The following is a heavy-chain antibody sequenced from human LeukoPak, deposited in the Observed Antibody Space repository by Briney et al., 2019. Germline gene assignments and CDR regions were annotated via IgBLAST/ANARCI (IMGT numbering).Heavy chain of an antibody. D-gene: IGHD3-10*01. Sequence: SETLSLTCTVSGYSISSAYSWGWIRQPPGKGLEWIGSIYHSGSTYYNPSLKSRATISVHTSKNQFSLQLNSVTPEETAVYYCAREDFRGSGYYYMDVWGKGTTVTVSS. CDR1: GYSISSAYS. J-gene: IGHJ6*03. CDR3: AREDFRGSGYYYMDV. CDR2: IYHSGST. V-gene: IGHV4-38-2*02.